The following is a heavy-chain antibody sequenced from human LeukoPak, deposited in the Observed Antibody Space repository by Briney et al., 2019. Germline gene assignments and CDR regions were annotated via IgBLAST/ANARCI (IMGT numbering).Heavy chain of an antibody. D-gene: IGHD3-22*01. Sequence: PGGSLRLSCAASGFTFSDYYMSWIRQAPGKGLEWVSYISSSGSTIYYADSVKGRSTISRDNAKNSLYLQMNSLRAEDTAVYYCASLKGTYYYDSSGYYYVDYWGQGTLVTVSS. CDR1: GFTFSDYY. J-gene: IGHJ4*02. V-gene: IGHV3-11*04. CDR2: ISSSGSTI. CDR3: ASLKGTYYYDSSGYYYVDY.